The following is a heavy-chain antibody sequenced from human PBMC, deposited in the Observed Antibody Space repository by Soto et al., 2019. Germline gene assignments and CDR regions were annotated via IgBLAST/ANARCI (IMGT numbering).Heavy chain of an antibody. V-gene: IGHV1-3*01. Sequence: ASVKVSCKASGYTFTSYAMHWVRQAPGQRLEWMGWINAGNGNTKYSQKFQGRVTITRDTSASTDYMELSSLRSEDTAVYYCARDKSFGASGAFDIWGQGTMVTVSS. CDR1: GYTFTSYA. CDR2: INAGNGNT. J-gene: IGHJ3*02. D-gene: IGHD6-19*01. CDR3: ARDKSFGASGAFDI.